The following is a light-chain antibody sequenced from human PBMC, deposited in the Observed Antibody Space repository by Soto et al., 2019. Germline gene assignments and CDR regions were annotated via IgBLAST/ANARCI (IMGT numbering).Light chain of an antibody. V-gene: IGKV3-15*01. J-gene: IGKJ2*01. Sequence: EIVMTQSPATLSVSPGERATLSCRASQSVSSNLARYQQKPGQAPRLLIYGASTRATGIPARFSGSGSGTEFTLTITSLQSEDFAVYYCQQYSNWPSYTFGQGTKLEIK. CDR2: GAS. CDR1: QSVSSN. CDR3: QQYSNWPSYT.